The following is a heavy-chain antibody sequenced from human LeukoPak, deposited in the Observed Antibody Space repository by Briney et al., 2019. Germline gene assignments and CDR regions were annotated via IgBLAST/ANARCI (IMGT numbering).Heavy chain of an antibody. D-gene: IGHD6-13*01. CDR2: IYYSGST. J-gene: IGHJ5*02. CDR1: GGSISSGDYY. Sequence: SETLSLTCTVSGGSISSGDYYWSWIRQPPGKGLEWIGYIYYSGSTYYNPSLKSRATISVDTSKNQFSLKLSSVTAADTAVYYCAREGTGIAAATRRFDPWGQGTLVTVSS. V-gene: IGHV4-30-4*01. CDR3: AREGTGIAAATRRFDP.